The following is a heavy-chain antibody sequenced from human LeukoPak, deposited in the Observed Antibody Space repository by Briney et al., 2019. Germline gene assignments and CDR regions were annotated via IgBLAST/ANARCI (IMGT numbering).Heavy chain of an antibody. V-gene: IGHV3-23*01. CDR1: GFTFSSYA. CDR3: AKDTYYDSSGYSI. Sequence: PAGGSLRLSCAASGFTFSSYAMSWVRQAPGKGLEWVSAISGSGGSTYYADSVKGRFTISRDDSKNTLYLQMNSLRAEDTAVYYCAKDTYYDSSGYSIWGQGTLVTVSS. D-gene: IGHD3-22*01. CDR2: ISGSGGST. J-gene: IGHJ4*02.